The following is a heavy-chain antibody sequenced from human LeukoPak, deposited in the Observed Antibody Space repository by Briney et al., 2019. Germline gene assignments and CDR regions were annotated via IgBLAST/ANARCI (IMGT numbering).Heavy chain of an antibody. CDR2: IKQDGSKK. Sequence: GGSLRLSCVAFGFPFSSYWMTWVRQAPGKGLEWVANIKQDGSKKSYVDSVKGRFTISRDNAKNSLYLQMNSLRAEDTAIYYCTRVGYIDEGIDYWGQGTLVTVSS. D-gene: IGHD5-24*01. V-gene: IGHV3-7*04. CDR3: TRVGYIDEGIDY. CDR1: GFPFSSYW. J-gene: IGHJ4*02.